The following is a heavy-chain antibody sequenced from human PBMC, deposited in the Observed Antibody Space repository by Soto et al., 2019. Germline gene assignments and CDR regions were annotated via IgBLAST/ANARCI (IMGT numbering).Heavy chain of an antibody. V-gene: IGHV3-30*18. D-gene: IGHD1-1*01. J-gene: IGHJ4*02. CDR3: AKDGGTGKYYDY. CDR1: GFTFNTYG. Sequence: GGSLRLSCAASGFTFNTYGMHWVRQAPGKGLEWVSVIAYDGSNKYYADSVKGRFTISRDNSKNTLNLQMNSLRAEDTAVYYCAKDGGTGKYYDYWGQGTLVTVSS. CDR2: IAYDGSNK.